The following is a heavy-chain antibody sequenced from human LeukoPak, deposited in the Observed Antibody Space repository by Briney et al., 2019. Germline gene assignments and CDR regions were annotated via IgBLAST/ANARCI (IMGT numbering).Heavy chain of an antibody. Sequence: GGSLRLSCAASGFTFSSYGMHWVRQAPGKGLEWVAFIRYDGSNKYYADSVKGRFTISRDNSKNTLYLQMNSLRAEDTAVYYCARDPHNSGWFLYFDYWGQGTLVTVSS. D-gene: IGHD6-19*01. CDR1: GFTFSSYG. J-gene: IGHJ4*02. V-gene: IGHV3-30*02. CDR2: IRYDGSNK. CDR3: ARDPHNSGWFLYFDY.